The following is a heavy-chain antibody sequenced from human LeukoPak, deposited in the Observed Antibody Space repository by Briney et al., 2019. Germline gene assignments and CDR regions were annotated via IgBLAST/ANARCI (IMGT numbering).Heavy chain of an antibody. CDR2: MNPNSGNT. J-gene: IGHJ3*02. V-gene: IGHV1-8*03. D-gene: IGHD2-2*01. CDR1: GYTFTSYD. CDR3: ARSCSSTSCSDAFDI. Sequence: GPSVKVSCKASGYTFTSYDINWVRQATGQGLEWMGWMNPNSGNTGYAQKFQGRVTITRNTSISTAYMELSSLRSEDTAVYYCARSCSSTSCSDAFDILGQGTMGTVSS.